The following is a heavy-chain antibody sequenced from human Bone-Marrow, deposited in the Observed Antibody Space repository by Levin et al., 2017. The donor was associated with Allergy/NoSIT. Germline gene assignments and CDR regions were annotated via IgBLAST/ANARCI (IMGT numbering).Heavy chain of an antibody. D-gene: IGHD3-22*01. V-gene: IGHV3-15*05. Sequence: GGSLRLSCAASGLALTSAWMDWVRQAPGKGLEWVGRIKSVTDGGTTDYAVAVKGRFTISRDSSKNTLSLHMNSLKTEDTAVYYCATLISTYKGLEDYWGQGTQVTVSS. CDR1: GLALTSAW. CDR3: ATLISTYKGLEDY. CDR2: IKSVTDGGTT. J-gene: IGHJ4*02.